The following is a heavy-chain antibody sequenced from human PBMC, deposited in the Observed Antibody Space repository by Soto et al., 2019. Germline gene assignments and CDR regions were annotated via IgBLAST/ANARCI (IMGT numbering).Heavy chain of an antibody. V-gene: IGHV3-23*01. J-gene: IGHJ5*02. D-gene: IGHD3-10*01. CDR2: ISGSGGST. Sequence: GGSLRLSCAASGFTFSSYAMSWVRQAPGKGLEWVSAISGSGGSTYYADSVKGRFTISRDNSKNTLYLQMNSLRAEDTAVYYCAKNAITMVRGVSPWGWFDPWGQGTLVTVSS. CDR1: GFTFSSYA. CDR3: AKNAITMVRGVSPWGWFDP.